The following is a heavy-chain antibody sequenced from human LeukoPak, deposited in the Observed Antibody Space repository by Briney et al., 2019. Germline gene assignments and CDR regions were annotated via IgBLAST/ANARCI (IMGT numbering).Heavy chain of an antibody. J-gene: IGHJ4*02. Sequence: PSGTLSLTCAVSGGSISSSIWWSWVRQPPGKGLEWIGEIYHSGSTNYNPSLKSRVTISVDKSKNQFSLKLSSVTAADTAVYYCARDPREEHGDYHYFDYWGQGTLVTVSS. D-gene: IGHD4-17*01. V-gene: IGHV4-4*02. CDR1: GGSISSSIW. CDR3: ARDPREEHGDYHYFDY. CDR2: IYHSGST.